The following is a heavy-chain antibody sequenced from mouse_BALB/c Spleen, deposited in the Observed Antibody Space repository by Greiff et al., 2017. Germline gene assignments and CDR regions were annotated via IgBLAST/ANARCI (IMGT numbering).Heavy chain of an antibody. J-gene: IGHJ3*01. D-gene: IGHD2-14*01. V-gene: IGHV3-6*02. Sequence: EVQLQQSGPGLVKPSQSLSLTCSVTGYSITSGYYWNWIRQFPGNKLEWMGYISYDGSNNYNPSLKNRISITRDTSKNQFFLKLNSVTTEDTATYYCARGEVRHGWFAYWGQGTLVTVSA. CDR1: GYSITSGYY. CDR3: ARGEVRHGWFAY. CDR2: ISYDGSN.